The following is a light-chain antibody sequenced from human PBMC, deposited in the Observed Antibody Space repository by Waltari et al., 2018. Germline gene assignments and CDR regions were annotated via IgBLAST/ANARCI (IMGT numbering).Light chain of an antibody. Sequence: IALTPSPATLSLSPGERAILSCRANKSVSVYSAWYQHKPGQAPRHLISATSNRATGRPARFSGSGSGTDFTLTISSLEPEDFAVYYCQQRNNWPLSFGGGTKVEIK. V-gene: IGKV3-11*01. CDR2: ATS. J-gene: IGKJ4*01. CDR3: QQRNNWPLS. CDR1: KSVSVY.